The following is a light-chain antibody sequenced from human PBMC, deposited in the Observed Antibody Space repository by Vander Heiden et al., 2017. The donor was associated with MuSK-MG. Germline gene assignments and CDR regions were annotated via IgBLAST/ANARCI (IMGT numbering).Light chain of an antibody. J-gene: IGLJ3*02. Sequence: SFLTQPPLPSVTPAQRATISCSGTTSDTVSTYESWYPHLPGPAPKLLLYSNNRRRSAVPDRFSGSKSGTSASLALSWLRAEGGADYYCAAWDDSQSGWVFGGGTKLTVL. V-gene: IGLV1-47*02. CDR2: SNN. CDR1: TSDTVSTY. CDR3: AAWDDSQSGWV.